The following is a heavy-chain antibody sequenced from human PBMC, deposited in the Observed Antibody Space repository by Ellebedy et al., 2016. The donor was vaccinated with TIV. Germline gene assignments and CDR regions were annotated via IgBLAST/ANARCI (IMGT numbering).Heavy chain of an antibody. V-gene: IGHV4-31*03. J-gene: IGHJ5*02. CDR1: GGSISTGGYY. Sequence: MPSETLSLTCTVSGGSISTGGYYWTWIRQHPGKGLEWIGYIYYSGSTSYNPSPKTRLTISVDTSKHQFSLKLTSVTAADTAGYYCARGYNWFDPWGQGTLVTVSS. CDR3: ARGYNWFDP. CDR2: IYYSGST.